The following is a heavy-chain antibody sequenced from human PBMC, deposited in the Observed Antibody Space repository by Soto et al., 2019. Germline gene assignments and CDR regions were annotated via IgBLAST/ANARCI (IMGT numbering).Heavy chain of an antibody. J-gene: IGHJ6*03. V-gene: IGHV1-2*04. D-gene: IGHD5-12*01. CDR2: INPNGGVT. CDR3: ARESGGATATLDYYYFYMDV. Sequence: QVQLVQSGAEVRKPGASVTVSCRSSGDSFNDYYIHWVRHAPGQGVEWMGWINPNGGVTKYAPKFQCWVSMNRDTSIRTVYMQLSRLRSDDTAVYYCARESGGATATLDYYYFYMDVWGTGTTVTVSS. CDR1: GDSFNDYY.